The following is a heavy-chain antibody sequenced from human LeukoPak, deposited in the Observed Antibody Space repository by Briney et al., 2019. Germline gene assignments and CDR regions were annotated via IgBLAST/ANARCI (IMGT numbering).Heavy chain of an antibody. D-gene: IGHD2-21*02. Sequence: ASVKVSCKASGFTFTGYYIHWVRQAPGQGLEWRGYINPHSGGTNSPQKFQDRVTMTTDTSISAAYMELSSLISDDTAMYDCVREGNELLSKNFDYWGQGTLVTVSS. CDR2: INPHSGGT. CDR1: GFTFTGYY. CDR3: VREGNELLSKNFDY. J-gene: IGHJ4*02. V-gene: IGHV1-2*02.